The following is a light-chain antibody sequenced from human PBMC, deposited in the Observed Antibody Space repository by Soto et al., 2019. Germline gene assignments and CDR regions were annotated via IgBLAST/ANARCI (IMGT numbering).Light chain of an antibody. CDR3: MQALQPLYT. CDR2: LGS. CDR1: QSLLHSNGYNY. V-gene: IGKV2-28*01. Sequence: DIVMTQSPLSLPVTPGEPASISCRSSQSLLHSNGYNYLDWYLQKPGQSPQLLIYLGSNRASGVPDRLSGSGSGTDFTLKISRVEAEDVGVYYCMQALQPLYTFGQGTKLEIK. J-gene: IGKJ2*01.